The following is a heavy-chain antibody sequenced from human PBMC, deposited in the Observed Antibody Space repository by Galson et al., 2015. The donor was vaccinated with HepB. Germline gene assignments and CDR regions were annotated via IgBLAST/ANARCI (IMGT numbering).Heavy chain of an antibody. D-gene: IGHD2-2*01. CDR2: FDPEDGET. V-gene: IGHV1-24*01. Sequence: SVKVSCKVSGYTLTELSMHWVRQAPGKGLEWMGGFDPEDGETIYAQKFQGRVTMTEDTSTDTAYMELSSLRSEDTAVYYCATTDIVVVPAAMPLDYWGQGTLVTVSS. CDR1: GYTLTELS. J-gene: IGHJ4*02. CDR3: ATTDIVVVPAAMPLDY.